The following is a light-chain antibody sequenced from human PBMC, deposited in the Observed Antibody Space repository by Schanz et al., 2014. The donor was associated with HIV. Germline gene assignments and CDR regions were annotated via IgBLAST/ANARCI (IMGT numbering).Light chain of an antibody. Sequence: EIVLTQSPATLSLSPGERATLSCGASQYVSGSYVAWYQQKPGLAPRLLIYDASTKAAGIPDRFSGSGSGSAFTLIISRLEPADIAVYYCQQYGGSPTFGQGTKVEIK. J-gene: IGKJ1*01. V-gene: IGKV3D-20*01. CDR3: QQYGGSPT. CDR1: QYVSGSY. CDR2: DAS.